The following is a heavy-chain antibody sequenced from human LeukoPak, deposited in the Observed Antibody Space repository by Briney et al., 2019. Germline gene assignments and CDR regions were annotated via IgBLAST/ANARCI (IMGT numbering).Heavy chain of an antibody. Sequence: SQTLSLTCTVSGGSISSGGYYWSWIRQHPGKGLEWIGYIYYSGSTNYNPSLKSRVTISVDTSKNQFSLKLSSVTAADTAVYYCAREGLGWFDPWGQGTLVTVSS. CDR1: GGSISSGGYY. CDR2: IYYSGST. CDR3: AREGLGWFDP. V-gene: IGHV4-61*08. J-gene: IGHJ5*02.